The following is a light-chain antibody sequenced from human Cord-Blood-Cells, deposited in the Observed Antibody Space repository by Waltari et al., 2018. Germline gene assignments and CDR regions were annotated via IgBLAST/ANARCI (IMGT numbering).Light chain of an antibody. CDR3: QQYGSSPGIT. CDR1: QSVSSSY. J-gene: IGKJ5*01. CDR2: GAS. V-gene: IGKV3-20*01. Sequence: IVLTQSPGTLSLSPGERHTLSCRASQSVSSSYLAWYQQKPGQAPTLLIYGASSRATGIPDRFSGSGSGTDFTLTISRLEPEDFAVYYCQQYGSSPGITFGQGTRLEIK.